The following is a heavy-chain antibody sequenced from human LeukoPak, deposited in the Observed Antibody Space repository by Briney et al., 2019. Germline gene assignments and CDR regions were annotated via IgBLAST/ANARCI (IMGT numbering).Heavy chain of an antibody. V-gene: IGHV3-30*18. CDR1: GFTFSSYG. CDR3: AKARGYSGYDDRFYYYYGMDV. Sequence: GGSLRLSCAASGFTFSSYGMHWVRQAPGKGLEWVAVISYDGSNKYYADSVKGRFTISRDNSKNTLYLQMNSLRAEDTAVYYCAKARGYSGYDDRFYYYYGMDVWGQGTTVTVSS. CDR2: ISYDGSNK. J-gene: IGHJ6*02. D-gene: IGHD5-12*01.